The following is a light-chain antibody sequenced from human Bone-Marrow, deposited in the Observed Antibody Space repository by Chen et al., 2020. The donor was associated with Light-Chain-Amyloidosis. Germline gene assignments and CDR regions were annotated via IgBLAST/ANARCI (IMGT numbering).Light chain of an antibody. J-gene: IGKJ4*01. Sequence: ELVLTQSPGTLSLSPGEGANLSCRASHTISSDYLTWYQQKFGQAPRLLIYGSSSRATGIPDRFPGSGSVTDFTLTTNRLEPEEFAMYYCQQYGTSPLTFGGGTKVEIK. CDR2: GSS. V-gene: IGKV3-20*01. CDR3: QQYGTSPLT. CDR1: HTISSDY.